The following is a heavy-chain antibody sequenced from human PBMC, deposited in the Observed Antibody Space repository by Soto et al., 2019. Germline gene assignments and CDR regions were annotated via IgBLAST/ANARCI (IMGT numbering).Heavy chain of an antibody. D-gene: IGHD6-13*01. J-gene: IGHJ6*02. CDR1: GYTFTGYY. CDR2: INPNSGGT. V-gene: IGHV1-2*02. Sequence: ASVKVSCKASGYTFTGYYMHWVRQAPGQGLEWMGWINPNSGGTNYAQKFQGRVTMARDTSISTAYMELSRLRSDDTAVYYCARDYSSSWYYYYGMDVWGQGTTVTVSS. CDR3: ARDYSSSWYYYYGMDV.